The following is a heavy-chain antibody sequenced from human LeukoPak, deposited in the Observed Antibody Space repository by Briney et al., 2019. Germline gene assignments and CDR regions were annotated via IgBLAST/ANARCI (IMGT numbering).Heavy chain of an antibody. J-gene: IGHJ3*02. V-gene: IGHV4-39*07. CDR2: IYYSGST. D-gene: IGHD5-18*01. CDR3: ARSRSGYSYDHAAFDI. CDR1: GGSISSSSYY. Sequence: SETLSLTCTVSGGSISSSSYYWGWIRQPPGKGLEWIGSIYYSGSTYYNPSLKSRVTISVDTSRNQFSLKLSSVTAADTAMYYCARSRSGYSYDHAAFDIWGQGTMVTVSS.